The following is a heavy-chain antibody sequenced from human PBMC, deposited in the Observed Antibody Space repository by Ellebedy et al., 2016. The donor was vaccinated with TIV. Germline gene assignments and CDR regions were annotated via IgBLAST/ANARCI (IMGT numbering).Heavy chain of an antibody. CDR1: GYTFTGYY. Sequence: ASVKVSCKASGYTFTGYYLHWVRQAPGQGLEWMGWINPNSSGTNYAQKFQGRVTMTRDTSISTAYMELSRLRSDDTAVYYCARVIAVADARDYWGQGTQVTVSS. J-gene: IGHJ4*02. D-gene: IGHD6-19*01. V-gene: IGHV1-2*02. CDR3: ARVIAVADARDY. CDR2: INPNSSGT.